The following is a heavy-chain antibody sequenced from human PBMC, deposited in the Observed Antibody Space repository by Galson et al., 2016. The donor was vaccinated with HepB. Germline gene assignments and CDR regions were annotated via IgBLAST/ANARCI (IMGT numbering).Heavy chain of an antibody. V-gene: IGHV3-53*01. CDR3: VGGPNGLRL. J-gene: IGHJ4*02. CDR1: GFTVSNNY. Sequence: SLRLSCAASGFTVSNNYMSWVRQTSGKGLEWVSVIYSGGSTDYTASVKGRFTISRDNSKNTVYLQMNSLRAEDTAVYYCVGGPNGLRLWGPGTLVTVSS. D-gene: IGHD2-8*01. CDR2: IYSGGST.